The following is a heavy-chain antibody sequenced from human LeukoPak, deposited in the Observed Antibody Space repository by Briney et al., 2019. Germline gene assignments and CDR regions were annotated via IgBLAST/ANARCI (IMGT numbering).Heavy chain of an antibody. CDR2: NYWNDDK. J-gene: IGHJ4*02. V-gene: IGHV2-5*01. CDR1: GFSLSTSGVA. CDR3: AHSLYDSSGYYYFDY. Sequence: SGPTLVNPTQTLTLACTFSGFSLSTSGVAVGWIRQPPGKALEWLALNYWNDDKRYSPSRKSRLTITKDTSKYRVVLTMTNMDPVDTATYYCAHSLYDSSGYYYFDYWGQGTLVTVSS. D-gene: IGHD3-22*01.